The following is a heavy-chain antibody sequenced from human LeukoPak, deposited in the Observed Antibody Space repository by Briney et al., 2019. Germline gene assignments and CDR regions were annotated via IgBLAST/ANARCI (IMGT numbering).Heavy chain of an antibody. V-gene: IGHV3-30*18. D-gene: IGHD3-9*01. Sequence: GGSLRLSCAASGFTFKNYGMHWVRQAPGKGLEWVAVISYDGRIKYYADSVKGRFTISRDNSKNTLYLQMDTLRAEDSAVYYCAKVYFDILTGYYRGPNFDYWGQGTLVTVSS. CDR2: ISYDGRIK. J-gene: IGHJ4*02. CDR3: AKVYFDILTGYYRGPNFDY. CDR1: GFTFKNYG.